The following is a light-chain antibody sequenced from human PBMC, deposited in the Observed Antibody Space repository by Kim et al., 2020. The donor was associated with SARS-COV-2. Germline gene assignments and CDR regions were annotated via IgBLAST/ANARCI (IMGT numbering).Light chain of an antibody. CDR3: SSYTSSSTS. J-gene: IGLJ2*01. CDR2: DIS. V-gene: IGLV2-14*04. Sequence: PGQSITISCTGTSSDGGGYNYVSWYQQHPGKAPKLMIYDISKRPSGVSNRFSGSKSGNTASLTISGLQAEDEADYYCSSYTSSSTSFGGGTQLTVL. CDR1: SSDGGGYNY.